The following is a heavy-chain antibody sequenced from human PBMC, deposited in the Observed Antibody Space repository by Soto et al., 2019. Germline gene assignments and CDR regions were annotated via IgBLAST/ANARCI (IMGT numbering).Heavy chain of an antibody. J-gene: IGHJ6*02. D-gene: IGHD2-2*01. Sequence: QVQLVQSGAEVKKTGSSVKVSCKTSGDTFSRHSFNWVRQAPGQGLEWMGGIIPIIRTPTYAQRFQGRLTITAEESTTTVYMELSSLRSEDTATYYCARVSIPGIYGEDVWGQGTTVTVSS. CDR1: GDTFSRHS. CDR2: IIPIIRTP. CDR3: ARVSIPGIYGEDV. V-gene: IGHV1-69*01.